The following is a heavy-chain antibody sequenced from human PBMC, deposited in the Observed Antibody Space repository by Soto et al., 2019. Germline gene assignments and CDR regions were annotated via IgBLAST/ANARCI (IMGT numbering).Heavy chain of an antibody. Sequence: GGSLRLSCAASGFTFSSYGMNWVRQAPGKGLEWVSSIITSSSYIYYADSVKGRFTISRDNAKNSLYLQMNSLRAEDTAVYYCARDSGGWYYFDYWGQGTLVTVSS. CDR1: GFTFSSYG. V-gene: IGHV3-21*01. J-gene: IGHJ4*02. CDR3: ARDSGGWYYFDY. CDR2: IITSSSYI. D-gene: IGHD6-19*01.